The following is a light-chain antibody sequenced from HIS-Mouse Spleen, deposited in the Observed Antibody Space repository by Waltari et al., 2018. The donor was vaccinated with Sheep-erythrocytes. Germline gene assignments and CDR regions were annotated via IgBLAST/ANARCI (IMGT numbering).Light chain of an antibody. CDR3: SSYAGSNNWV. V-gene: IGLV3-1*01. J-gene: IGLJ3*02. CDR1: KLGDKY. Sequence: SYELTQPPSVSVSPGQTASITCSGDKLGDKYACWYQQKPGQSPVLVLYQDSKRPSGFPARFAGSKSGKPASLPVSGLQAEDEADYYCSSYAGSNNWVFGGGTKLTVL. CDR2: QDS.